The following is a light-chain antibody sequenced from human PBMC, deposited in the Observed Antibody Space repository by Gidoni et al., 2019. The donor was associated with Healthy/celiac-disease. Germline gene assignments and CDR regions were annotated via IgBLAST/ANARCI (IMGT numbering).Light chain of an antibody. Sequence: DIQMTQSPSSLSASVGDRVTITCRASQSISSYLNWYQQKPGKAHKLLIYAASSLQSGVPSRFSGSGSGTDFTLTISSLQPEDFAPYYCQQSYSTPITFGQGTRLEIK. J-gene: IGKJ5*01. V-gene: IGKV1-39*01. CDR2: AAS. CDR1: QSISSY. CDR3: QQSYSTPIT.